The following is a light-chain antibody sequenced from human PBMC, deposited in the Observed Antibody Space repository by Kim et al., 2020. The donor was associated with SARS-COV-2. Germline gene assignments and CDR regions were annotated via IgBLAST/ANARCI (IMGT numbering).Light chain of an antibody. Sequence: EIVLTQSPGTLSLSAGERATLSRRASQSVSSTNLAWYQQKPGQAPRLLIYAASSRATGIPDRFSGGGSGTDFTLTISRLEPEDFAVYYCQQYGGSATFGGGTKVDI. J-gene: IGKJ4*01. CDR3: QQYGGSAT. CDR1: QSVSSTN. CDR2: AAS. V-gene: IGKV3-20*01.